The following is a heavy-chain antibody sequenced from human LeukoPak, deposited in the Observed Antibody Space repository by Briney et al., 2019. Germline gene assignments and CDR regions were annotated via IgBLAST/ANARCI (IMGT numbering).Heavy chain of an antibody. V-gene: IGHV3-23*01. CDR2: ISGSGGST. J-gene: IGHJ2*01. CDR3: AKRQSSPYWYFDL. CDR1: GFTFSSYG. Sequence: GGSLRLSCAASGFTFSSYGMHWVRQAPAKGLEWVSAISGSGGSTYYAHSVKGRFTISRDNSKNTRYLQMNSLRAEDTAVYYCAKRQSSPYWYFDLWGRGTLVTVSS.